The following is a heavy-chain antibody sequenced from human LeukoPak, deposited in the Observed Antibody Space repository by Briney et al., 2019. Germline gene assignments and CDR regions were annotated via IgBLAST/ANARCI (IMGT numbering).Heavy chain of an antibody. CDR2: ISAYNGNT. J-gene: IGHJ4*02. V-gene: IGHV1-18*01. Sequence: ASVKVSCKASGYTFSNYGISWVRQASGQGLEWMGWISAYNGNTNYAQKLQGRVTMTTDTSTSTAYMELRSLRSDDTAVYYCARVPRYYYDSSGYKRIQSPDYWGQGTLVTVSS. D-gene: IGHD3-22*01. CDR3: ARVPRYYYDSSGYKRIQSPDY. CDR1: GYTFSNYG.